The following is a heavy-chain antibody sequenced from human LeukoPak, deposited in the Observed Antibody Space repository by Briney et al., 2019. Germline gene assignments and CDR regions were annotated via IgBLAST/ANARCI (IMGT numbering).Heavy chain of an antibody. CDR3: ARAIGGSYYDFWSGPNWFDP. Sequence: PSETLSLTCTVSGGSVNNGSYYWSWIRQPPGKGLEWIGYIFYSGSTNYNPSLKSRVTISVDTSKNQFSLKLSSVTAADTAVYYCARAIGGSYYDFWSGPNWFDPWGQGTLVTVSS. D-gene: IGHD3-3*01. CDR1: GGSVNNGSYY. J-gene: IGHJ5*02. V-gene: IGHV4-61*01. CDR2: IFYSGST.